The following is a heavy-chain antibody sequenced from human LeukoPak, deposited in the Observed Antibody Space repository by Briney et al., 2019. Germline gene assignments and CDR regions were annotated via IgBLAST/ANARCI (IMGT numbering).Heavy chain of an antibody. CDR1: GGSISSGGYY. CDR2: IYYSGST. CDR3: ARDRRGVDYYYGMDV. V-gene: IGHV4-31*03. D-gene: IGHD2-21*01. Sequence: PSETLSLTCTVSGGSISSGGYYWSWIRQHPGKGLEWIGYIYYSGSTYYNPSLKSRLTISVDTSKNRFSLKLSSVTAADTAVYYCARDRRGVDYYYGMDVWGKGTTVTVPS. J-gene: IGHJ6*04.